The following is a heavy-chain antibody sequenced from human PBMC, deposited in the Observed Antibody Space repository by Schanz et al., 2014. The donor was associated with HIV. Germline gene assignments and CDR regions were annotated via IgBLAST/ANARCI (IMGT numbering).Heavy chain of an antibody. CDR1: GFAVSSNF. J-gene: IGHJ4*02. Sequence: EVQLVESGGGLIQRGGSLRLSCAASGFAVSSNFLNWVRQTPGKGLEWVSFTSSDGTTYYADSVKGRFTISRDISRNTIYLQMNSLRDEDTAVYYCAKWGDGYCTGGSCGGIFDYWGQGTLVTVSS. CDR2: TSSDGTT. V-gene: IGHV3-53*01. D-gene: IGHD2-15*01. CDR3: AKWGDGYCTGGSCGGIFDY.